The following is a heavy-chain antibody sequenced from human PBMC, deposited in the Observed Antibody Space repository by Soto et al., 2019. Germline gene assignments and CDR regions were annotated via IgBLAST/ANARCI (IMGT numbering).Heavy chain of an antibody. CDR1: GFTLTSSA. D-gene: IGHD5-18*01. CDR2: IVVGSGNT. CDR3: ARRVKVGYSYGYGGYYFDY. J-gene: IGHJ4*01. V-gene: IGHV1-58*01. Sequence: AASVKVSGKASGFTLTSSAVQWVRQARGQRLEWIGWIVVGSGNTNYAQKFQERVTITRDMSTSTAYMELRSLRSDDTAVYYCARRVKVGYSYGYGGYYFDYWG.